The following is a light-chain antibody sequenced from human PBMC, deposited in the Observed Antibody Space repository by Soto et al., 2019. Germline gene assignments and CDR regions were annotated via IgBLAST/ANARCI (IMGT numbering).Light chain of an antibody. Sequence: EIVLTQSPATLSLSPGQRATLSCRASRGVGIYLAWYQQKPGQAPRLLIYDTSNRATDIPARFSGSGSGTDFTLTISGLEPEDFAVYYCQQRYGWLPLTFGGGTRVEIK. CDR2: DTS. CDR1: RGVGIY. CDR3: QQRYGWLPLT. V-gene: IGKV3-11*01. J-gene: IGKJ4*01.